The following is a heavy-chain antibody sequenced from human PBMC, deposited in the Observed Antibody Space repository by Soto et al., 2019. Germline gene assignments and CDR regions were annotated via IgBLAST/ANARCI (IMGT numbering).Heavy chain of an antibody. CDR2: IIPIFGTA. Sequence: WASVKVSCKASGYTFTSYGISWVRQAPGQGLEWMGGIIPIFGTANYAQKFQGRVTITADKSTSTAYMELSSLRSEDTAVYYCATFLVAGTRGFDYWGQGTLVTVSS. CDR1: GYTFTSYG. J-gene: IGHJ4*02. V-gene: IGHV1-69*06. CDR3: ATFLVAGTRGFDY. D-gene: IGHD6-19*01.